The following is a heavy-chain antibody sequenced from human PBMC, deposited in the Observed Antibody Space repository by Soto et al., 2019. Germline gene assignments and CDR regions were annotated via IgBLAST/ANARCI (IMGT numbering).Heavy chain of an antibody. Sequence: PSETLSLTCTVSGGSISSSSYYWGWIRQPPGKGLEWIGCIYYSGSTYYNPSLKSRVTIFVDTSKNQFSLKLSSVTAADTAVYYCARARSASGSLYFDYWGQGTLVTVSS. V-gene: IGHV4-39*01. CDR2: IYYSGST. CDR1: GGSISSSSYY. CDR3: ARARSASGSLYFDY. D-gene: IGHD3-10*01. J-gene: IGHJ4*02.